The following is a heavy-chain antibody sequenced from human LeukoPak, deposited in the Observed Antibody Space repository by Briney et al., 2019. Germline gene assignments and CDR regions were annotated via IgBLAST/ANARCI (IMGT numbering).Heavy chain of an antibody. CDR3: ARVCGYCSGGSCYSEYYGMDV. Sequence: PSETLSLTCAVYGGSFSGYYWSWIRQPPGKGLEWIGEINHSGSTNYNPSLKSRVTISVDTSKNQFSLKLSSVTAADTAVYYCARVCGYCSGGSCYSEYYGMDVWGQGTTVTVSS. D-gene: IGHD2-15*01. J-gene: IGHJ6*02. CDR1: GGSFSGYY. CDR2: INHSGST. V-gene: IGHV4-34*01.